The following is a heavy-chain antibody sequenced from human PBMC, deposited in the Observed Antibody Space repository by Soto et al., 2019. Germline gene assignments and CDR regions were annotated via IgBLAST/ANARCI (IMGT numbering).Heavy chain of an antibody. V-gene: IGHV1-2*04. D-gene: IGHD2-2*01. Sequence: ASVKVSCKASGYTFTGYYMHWVRQAPGQGLEWMGWINPNSGGTNYAQKFQGWVTMTRDTSISTAYMELSRLRSDDTAVYYCARVRISTRDYYYGMDVWGQGTTVTVSS. CDR2: INPNSGGT. CDR3: ARVRISTRDYYYGMDV. CDR1: GYTFTGYY. J-gene: IGHJ6*02.